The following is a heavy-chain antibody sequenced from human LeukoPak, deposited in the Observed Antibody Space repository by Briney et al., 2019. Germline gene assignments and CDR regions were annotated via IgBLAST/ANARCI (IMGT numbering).Heavy chain of an antibody. Sequence: GASVKVSCKASGYTFTSYYMHWVRQAPGQGLEWMGIINPSGGSTSYAQKFQGRVTMTRDTSTSTVYMELSSLRSEDTAVYYCARDPRPYYGSASNWFDPWGQGTLVTVSS. CDR2: INPSGGST. D-gene: IGHD3-10*01. J-gene: IGHJ5*02. V-gene: IGHV1-46*01. CDR1: GYTFTSYY. CDR3: ARDPRPYYGSASNWFDP.